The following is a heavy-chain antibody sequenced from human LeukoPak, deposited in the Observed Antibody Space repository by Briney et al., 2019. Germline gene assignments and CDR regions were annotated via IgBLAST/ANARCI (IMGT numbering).Heavy chain of an antibody. CDR3: AKDHPRGLFRDTAFDN. CDR1: GFTFSSYA. J-gene: IGHJ4*02. Sequence: PGGSLRLSCAASGFTFSSYAMSWVCRAPGKGLEWVSAVSGSGGSTYYADSVKGRFTISRDNSKNTLYLQMNSLRAEDTAVYYCAKDHPRGLFRDTAFDNWGQGTLVTVSS. D-gene: IGHD3-22*01. CDR2: VSGSGGST. V-gene: IGHV3-23*01.